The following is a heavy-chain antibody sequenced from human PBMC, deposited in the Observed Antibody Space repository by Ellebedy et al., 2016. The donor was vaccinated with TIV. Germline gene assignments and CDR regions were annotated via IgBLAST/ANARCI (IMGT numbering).Heavy chain of an antibody. D-gene: IGHD5-18*01. CDR1: GGSISSGDYY. Sequence: SETLSLTXTVSGGSISSGDYYWSWIRQPPGKGLEWIGYIYYSGSTYYNPSLKSRVTISVDTSKNQFSLKLSSVTAADTAVYYCARGSKVVRGYSYGYGWFDPWGQGTLVTVSS. J-gene: IGHJ5*02. CDR2: IYYSGST. V-gene: IGHV4-30-4*01. CDR3: ARGSKVVRGYSYGYGWFDP.